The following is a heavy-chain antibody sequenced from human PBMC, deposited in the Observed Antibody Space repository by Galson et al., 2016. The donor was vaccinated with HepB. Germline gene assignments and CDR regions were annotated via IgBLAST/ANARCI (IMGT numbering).Heavy chain of an antibody. CDR1: GFTFNNYS. CDR2: MSSSSRTI. D-gene: IGHD5-12*01. CDR3: AKDREWLRYTSDGIDV. J-gene: IGHJ3*01. Sequence: SLRLSCAASGFTFNNYSMNWVRQAPGKGLEWVAYMSSSSRTIYYADSVRGRFTISRDNSKNTLDLQMNSLRPEDTALYYCAKDREWLRYTSDGIDVWGQGTTVTVSS. V-gene: IGHV3-48*04.